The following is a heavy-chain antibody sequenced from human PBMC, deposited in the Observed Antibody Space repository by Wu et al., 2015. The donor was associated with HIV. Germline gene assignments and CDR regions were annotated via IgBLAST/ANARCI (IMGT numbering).Heavy chain of an antibody. CDR2: INPGDNKI. J-gene: IGHJ4*02. Sequence: QVQLVQSGAEVKKPGASVKVSCKASGHTFANSYMHWVRQAPGHGPEWMGVINPGDNKISYAQMFQDRVTMTRDMSTTTFYMELSSLRSEDTAVYYCARGYRLEWLLSNDEYFDYWGQGTLVTVSS. CDR3: ARGYRLEWLLSNDEYFDY. D-gene: IGHD3-3*01. V-gene: IGHV1-46*03. CDR1: GHTFANSY.